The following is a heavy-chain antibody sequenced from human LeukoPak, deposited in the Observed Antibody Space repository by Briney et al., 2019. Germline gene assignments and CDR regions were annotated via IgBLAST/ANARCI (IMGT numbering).Heavy chain of an antibody. CDR2: INPNSGGT. V-gene: IGHV1-2*02. J-gene: IGHJ3*02. D-gene: IGHD6-13*01. CDR3: ARARSVAAARVAFDT. Sequence: ASVKVSCKASGYTFTGYYMHWVRQAPGQGLEWMGWINPNSGGTNYAQKFQGRVTMTRDTSNSTAYMELSRLRSDDTAVYYCARARSVAAARVAFDTWGQWTMVTVSS. CDR1: GYTFTGYY.